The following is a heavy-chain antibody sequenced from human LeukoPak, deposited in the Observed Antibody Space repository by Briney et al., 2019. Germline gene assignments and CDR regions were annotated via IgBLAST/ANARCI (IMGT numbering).Heavy chain of an antibody. J-gene: IGHJ4*02. V-gene: IGHV3-15*01. Sequence: GGSLRLSCAASGFTFSNAWMSWVRQAPGKGLEWVGRIKSKTDGGTTDYAAPVKGRFTISRDDSKNTLYLQMNSLKTEDTAVYYCTTDHPLYRDYDSSGYYWSREGIGFDYWGQGTLVTVSS. CDR2: IKSKTDGGTT. CDR3: TTDHPLYRDYDSSGYYWSREGIGFDY. D-gene: IGHD3-22*01. CDR1: GFTFSNAW.